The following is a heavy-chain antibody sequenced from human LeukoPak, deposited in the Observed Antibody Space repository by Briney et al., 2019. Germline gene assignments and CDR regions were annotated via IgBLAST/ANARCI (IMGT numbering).Heavy chain of an antibody. V-gene: IGHV4-61*02. Sequence: PSETLSFTCTVSTFTISSVSYYWRWLRQPAGKRLECIGSIYTSGSAHYNPSRRSRVTISVDTSKNQNQFSLKLSTVTAADTAVYYCARVRDGYNDAYDIWGQGTMVSVT. D-gene: IGHD5-24*01. CDR3: ARVRDGYNDAYDI. CDR1: TFTISSVSYY. CDR2: IYTSGSA. J-gene: IGHJ3*02.